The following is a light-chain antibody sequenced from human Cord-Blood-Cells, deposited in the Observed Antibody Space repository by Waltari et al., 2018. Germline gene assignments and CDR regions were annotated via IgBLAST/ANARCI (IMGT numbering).Light chain of an antibody. J-gene: IGLJ2*01. V-gene: IGLV2-14*01. CDR2: DFS. CDR1: SSDVGGYNY. Sequence: QSALTQPASVSGSPGQSITISCTGTSSDVGGYNYVSWYQQHPGKAPKLMIYDFSKRPSGVSNRFSGSKSGHTASLTISGLQAEDEADYYCSSYTSSSTLVFGGGTKLTVL. CDR3: SSYTSSSTLV.